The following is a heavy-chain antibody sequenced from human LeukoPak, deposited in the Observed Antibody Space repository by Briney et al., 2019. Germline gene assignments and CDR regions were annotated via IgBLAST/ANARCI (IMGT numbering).Heavy chain of an antibody. V-gene: IGHV4-38-2*02. Sequence: SETLSLTCTVSGYSISSNYYWGWIRQPPGKGLEWIGSTYHSGSTYYNPSLKSRVTILIDTSKNQFSLKLSSVTAADTAVYYCARQGRGAARVFSWGQGTLVTVSS. CDR2: TYHSGST. CDR3: ARQGRGAARVFS. J-gene: IGHJ5*02. CDR1: GYSISSNYY. D-gene: IGHD6-6*01.